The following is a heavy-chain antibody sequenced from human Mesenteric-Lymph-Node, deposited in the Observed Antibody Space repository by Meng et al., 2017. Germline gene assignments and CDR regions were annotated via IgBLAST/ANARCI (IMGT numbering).Heavy chain of an antibody. CDR1: GFTFSSYA. CDR2: ISYDGSNK. CDR3: ARVGGMASTSNDAFHI. D-gene: IGHD2-15*01. Sequence: GESLKISCAASGFTFSSYAMHWVRQAPGKGLEWVAVISYDGSNKYYADSVKGRFTISRDNSKNTLYLQMNSLRAEDTAVYYCARVGGMASTSNDAFHIWGQGTLVTVSS. J-gene: IGHJ3*02. V-gene: IGHV3-30*04.